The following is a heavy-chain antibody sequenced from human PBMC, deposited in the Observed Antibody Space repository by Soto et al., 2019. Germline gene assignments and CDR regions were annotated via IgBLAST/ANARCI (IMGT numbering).Heavy chain of an antibody. V-gene: IGHV4-34*01. Sequence: QVQLQQWGAGLLKPSETLSLTCAVYGGSFSGYYWSWIRQPPGKGLEWIGEINHSGSTNYNPSLKSRVTISVDTSKNQFSLKLSSVTAADTAVYYCAREGKQQLVYFDYWGQGTLVTVSS. CDR3: AREGKQQLVYFDY. CDR1: GGSFSGYY. D-gene: IGHD6-13*01. J-gene: IGHJ4*02. CDR2: INHSGST.